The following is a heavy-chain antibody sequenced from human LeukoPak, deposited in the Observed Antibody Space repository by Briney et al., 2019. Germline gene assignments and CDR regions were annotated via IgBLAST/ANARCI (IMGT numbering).Heavy chain of an antibody. J-gene: IGHJ3*02. D-gene: IGHD5-18*01. Sequence: SETLSLTCTVSGGSISSSSYYWGWIRQPPGKGLEWIGSIYYSGSTYYNPSLKSRVTISVDTSKNQFSLKLSSVTAADTAVYYCAREVDTAMGEVDAFDIWGQGTMVTVSS. V-gene: IGHV4-39*07. CDR1: GGSISSSSYY. CDR2: IYYSGST. CDR3: AREVDTAMGEVDAFDI.